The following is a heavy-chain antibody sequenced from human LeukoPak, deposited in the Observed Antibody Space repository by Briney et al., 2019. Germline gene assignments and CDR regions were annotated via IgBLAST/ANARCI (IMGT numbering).Heavy chain of an antibody. J-gene: IGHJ4*02. Sequence: PGGSLRLSCAASGFTFSSYAMSWVRQAPGKGLEWVSAISGSGGSTYYADSVKGRFTISRDNSKNTLYLQMNSLRAEDTAVYYCAKDRGAMIVVVTLFDYWGQGTLVTVTS. CDR2: ISGSGGST. CDR1: GFTFSSYA. CDR3: AKDRGAMIVVVTLFDY. D-gene: IGHD3-22*01. V-gene: IGHV3-23*01.